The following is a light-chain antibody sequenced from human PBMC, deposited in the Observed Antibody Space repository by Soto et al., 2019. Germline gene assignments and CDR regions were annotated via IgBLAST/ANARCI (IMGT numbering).Light chain of an antibody. Sequence: QSVLTQPPSVSGAPGQRVTISCTGNSSNIGAGYDVDWYQLLPGTPPKVLIYGNKNRPSGVPERFSGSRSGASASLAITGLQAEDEADYYCQSYDSSLSVHVVFGGGTKVTVL. CDR3: QSYDSSLSVHVV. J-gene: IGLJ2*01. V-gene: IGLV1-40*01. CDR1: SSNIGAGYD. CDR2: GNK.